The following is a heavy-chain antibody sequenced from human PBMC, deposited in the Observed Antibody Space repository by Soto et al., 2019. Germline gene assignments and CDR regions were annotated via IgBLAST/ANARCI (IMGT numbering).Heavy chain of an antibody. D-gene: IGHD2-15*01. V-gene: IGHV3-43D*03. Sequence: LSLTCAASGFTFDDYAMHWVRQAPGKGLEWVSLISWDGGSTYYADSVKGRFTISRDNSKNSLYLQMNSLRAEDTALYYCAKDMVGYCSGGSCYATNYYYYGMDVWGQGTTVTVSS. J-gene: IGHJ6*02. CDR3: AKDMVGYCSGGSCYATNYYYYGMDV. CDR1: GFTFDDYA. CDR2: ISWDGGST.